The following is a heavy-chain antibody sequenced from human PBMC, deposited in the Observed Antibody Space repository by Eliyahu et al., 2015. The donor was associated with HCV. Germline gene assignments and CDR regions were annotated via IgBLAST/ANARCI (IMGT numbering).Heavy chain of an antibody. V-gene: IGHV3-30*18. D-gene: IGHD3-9*01. J-gene: IGHJ4*02. CDR1: GFIFKNYA. CDR3: AKELYRSDDKGYHYFDY. Sequence: QVHLLESGGGTVQPGTSLRLSCSASGFIFKNYALHWVRRAPGKGLEWLAMISGTGRRKYYGNSVEGRFTISRDNSWSTVSLQMDNLRPDDTAMYFCAKELYRSDDKGYHYFDYWGQGTRVTVSS. CDR2: ISGTGRRK.